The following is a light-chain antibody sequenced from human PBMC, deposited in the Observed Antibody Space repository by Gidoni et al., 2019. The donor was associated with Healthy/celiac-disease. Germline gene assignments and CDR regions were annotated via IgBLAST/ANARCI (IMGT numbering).Light chain of an antibody. CDR1: QSVSSSY. CDR3: QQYGSSLCS. Sequence: FLLTQSPGTLSLSPGERDTLSYRASQSVSSSYLAWYQQKPGQAPRLLIYGASNRATGIPDRFSGSESGTDFTLTISRREPEDFAVYYCQQYGSSLCSFGQGTKLEIK. V-gene: IGKV3-20*01. CDR2: GAS. J-gene: IGKJ2*04.